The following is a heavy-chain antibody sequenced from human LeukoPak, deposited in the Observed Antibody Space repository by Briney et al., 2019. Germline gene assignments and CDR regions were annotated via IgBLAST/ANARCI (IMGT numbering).Heavy chain of an antibody. V-gene: IGHV3-9*01. D-gene: IGHD6-13*01. CDR1: GFTFDDYG. CDR3: AKDYGYSSSWYDY. CDR2: ISWNSASV. Sequence: GRSLRLSCAASGFTFDDYGMHWVRQAPGKSLEWVSTISWNSASVGYVDSVKGRFTISRDNAKKTLYLQMNSLRPEDTALYYCAKDYGYSSSWYDYWGQGTLVTVSS. J-gene: IGHJ4*02.